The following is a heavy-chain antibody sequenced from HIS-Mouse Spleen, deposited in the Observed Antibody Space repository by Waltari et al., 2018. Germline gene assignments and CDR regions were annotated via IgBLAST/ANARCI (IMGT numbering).Heavy chain of an antibody. J-gene: IGHJ2*01. CDR2: IYYSGST. CDR3: AREIPYSSSWYDWYFDL. Sequence: QLQLQESGPGLVKPSETLSLTCTVSGGPITSSSYYWGWIRQPPGKGLEWIGSIYYSGSTYYNPSLKSRVTISVDTSKNQFSQKLSSVTAADTAVYYCAREIPYSSSWYDWYFDLWGRGTLVTVSS. D-gene: IGHD6-13*01. CDR1: GGPITSSSYY. V-gene: IGHV4-39*07.